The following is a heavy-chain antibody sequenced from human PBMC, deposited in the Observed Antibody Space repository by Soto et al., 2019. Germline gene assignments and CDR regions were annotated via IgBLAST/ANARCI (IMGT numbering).Heavy chain of an antibody. CDR1: GFTVSSNY. Sequence: PGGSLRLSCAASGFTVSSNYMSWVRQAPGKGLEWVSVIYSGGSTYYADSVKGRFTISRDNSKNTLYLQMNSLRAEDTAVYYCARGASGSYYYYYYGMDVWGQGTTVTVSS. J-gene: IGHJ6*02. CDR2: IYSGGST. V-gene: IGHV3-53*01. CDR3: ARGASGSYYYYYYGMDV. D-gene: IGHD5-12*01.